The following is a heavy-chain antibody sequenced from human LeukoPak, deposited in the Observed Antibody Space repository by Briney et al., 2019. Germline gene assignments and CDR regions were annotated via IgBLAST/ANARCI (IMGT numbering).Heavy chain of an antibody. D-gene: IGHD3-10*01. CDR1: GASISNDY. J-gene: IGHJ4*02. CDR3: ARDEGNYYGMAFDF. V-gene: IGHV4-59*01. CDR2: VSSGGAT. Sequence: SDTLSLTCTVSGASISNDYWNWIRQSPEKGLEWIGYVSSGGATNYNPSLRSRVTISGDTSKNQFSLRLTSVSAADTAMYFCARDEGNYYGMAFDFWGQGILVTVSS.